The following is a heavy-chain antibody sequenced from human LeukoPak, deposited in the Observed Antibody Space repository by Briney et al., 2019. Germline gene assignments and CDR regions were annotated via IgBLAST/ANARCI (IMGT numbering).Heavy chain of an antibody. CDR1: GFTFSRCA. V-gene: IGHV3-64D*09. D-gene: IGHD6-6*01. CDR3: VKSGYSTSSDIDY. Sequence: PGGSLRLSCSASGFTFSRCAMHWVRQAPGKGLEFLSSINSNGDSTYHADSVKGRFTISRDNSRSTLYLQMRSLRPEDTAVYYCVKSGYSTSSDIDYWGQGTLVTVSS. CDR2: INSNGDST. J-gene: IGHJ4*02.